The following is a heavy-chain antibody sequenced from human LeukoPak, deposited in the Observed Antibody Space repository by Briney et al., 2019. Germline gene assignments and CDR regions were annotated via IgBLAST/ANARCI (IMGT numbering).Heavy chain of an antibody. Sequence: ASVEVSCKASGYTFTGYYMHWVRQAPGQGLEWMGWINPNSGGTNYAQKFQGMVTMTRDTSISTAYMELSRLRSDDTAVCYCARGSRITMVRGTHGAAYGGEASLATVSS. D-gene: IGHD3-10*01. CDR1: GYTFTGYY. CDR2: INPNSGGT. CDR3: ARGSRITMVRGTHGAAY. V-gene: IGHV1-2*02. J-gene: IGHJ4*02.